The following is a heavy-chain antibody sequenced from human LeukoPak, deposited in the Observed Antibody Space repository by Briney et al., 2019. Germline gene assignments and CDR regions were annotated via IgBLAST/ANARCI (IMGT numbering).Heavy chain of an antibody. CDR3: ASEMATTHPEAFDI. D-gene: IGHD5-24*01. CDR2: IYYSGST. Sequence: SETLSLTCTVSGGSISSSSYYWGWIRQPPGKGLEWIGSIYYSGSTYYNPTLKSRVTISVDTSKNQFSLKLSSVTAADTAVYYCASEMATTHPEAFDIWGQGTMVTVSS. V-gene: IGHV4-39*07. J-gene: IGHJ3*02. CDR1: GGSISSSSYY.